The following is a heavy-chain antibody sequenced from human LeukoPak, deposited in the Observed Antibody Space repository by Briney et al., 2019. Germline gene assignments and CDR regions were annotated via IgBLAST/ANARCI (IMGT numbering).Heavy chain of an antibody. V-gene: IGHV4-39*01. Sequence: PSETLSLTCTVSSGSISSSSYYWGWIRQPPGKGLEWIGSIYYSGSTYYNPSLKSRVTISVDTSKNQFSLKLSSVTAADTAVYYCARTGYGSGSRYFDYWGQGTLVTVSS. D-gene: IGHD3-10*01. CDR3: ARTGYGSGSRYFDY. CDR1: SGSISSSSYY. CDR2: IYYSGST. J-gene: IGHJ4*02.